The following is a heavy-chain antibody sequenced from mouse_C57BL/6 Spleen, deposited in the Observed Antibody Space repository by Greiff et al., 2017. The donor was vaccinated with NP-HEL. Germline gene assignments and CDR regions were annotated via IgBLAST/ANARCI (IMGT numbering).Heavy chain of an antibody. J-gene: IGHJ2*01. D-gene: IGHD1-1*01. CDR3: ARGGTTVVAYYFDY. V-gene: IGHV1-55*01. Sequence: VQLQQPGAELVKPGASVKMSCKASGYTFTSYWLTWVKQRPGQGLAWIGDIYPGSGSTNFNEKFKSKATLTVDTSSSTAYMQLSSLTSEDSAVYYCARGGTTVVAYYFDYWGQGTTLTVSS. CDR2: IYPGSGST. CDR1: GYTFTSYW.